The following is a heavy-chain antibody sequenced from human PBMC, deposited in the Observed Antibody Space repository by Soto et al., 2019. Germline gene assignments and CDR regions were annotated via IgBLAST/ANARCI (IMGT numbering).Heavy chain of an antibody. D-gene: IGHD6-19*01. CDR1: GFSLSNARMG. V-gene: IGHV2-26*01. Sequence: QVTLKESGPVLVKPTETLTLTCTVSGFSLSNARMGVSWIRQPPGKALEWLAHIFSNDEKSYSTSLKSRLTSSKDTSKSQVVLTMTNMDPVDTATYYCARTSPGGSGWYTFDYWGQGTLVTVSS. CDR2: IFSNDEK. CDR3: ARTSPGGSGWYTFDY. J-gene: IGHJ4*02.